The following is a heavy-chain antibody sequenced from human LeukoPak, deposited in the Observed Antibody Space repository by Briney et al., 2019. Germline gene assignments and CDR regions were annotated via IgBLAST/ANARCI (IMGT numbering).Heavy chain of an antibody. D-gene: IGHD3-3*01. CDR3: ARDRADFWSGYLNNWFDP. V-gene: IGHV4-4*07. Sequence: KPSETLSLTCTVSGGSISSYYWSWIRQPAGKGLEWIGRIYTSGSTNYNPSLKSRVTMSVDTSKNQFSLKLSSVTAADTAVYYCARDRADFWSGYLNNWFDPWGQGTLVTVSS. CDR1: GGSISSYY. J-gene: IGHJ5*02. CDR2: IYTSGST.